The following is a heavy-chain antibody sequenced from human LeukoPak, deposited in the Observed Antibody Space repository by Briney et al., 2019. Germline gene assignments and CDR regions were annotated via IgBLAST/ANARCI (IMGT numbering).Heavy chain of an antibody. D-gene: IGHD5-24*01. Sequence: PSETLSLTCTVFGGSISGSTYYWGWIRQPPGKGLEWIGSIYYSGSTYYNPSLKSRVTISVDTSKTQFSLKLSSVTAADTAVYYCARHDSDGYNSYYYMDVWGKGTTVTISS. J-gene: IGHJ6*03. CDR1: GGSISGSTYY. V-gene: IGHV4-39*01. CDR3: ARHDSDGYNSYYYMDV. CDR2: IYYSGST.